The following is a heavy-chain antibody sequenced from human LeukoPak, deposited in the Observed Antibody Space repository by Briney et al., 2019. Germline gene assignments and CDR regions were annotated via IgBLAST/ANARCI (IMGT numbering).Heavy chain of an antibody. Sequence: ASVKVSCKVSGYTLTELSMHWVRQAPGKGLEWMGGFDPEDGETIYAQKFQGRVTMTEDTSTDTAYMELSSLRSEDTAGYYCATGTLYQPLLDYWGQGTLVTVSS. CDR3: ATGTLYQPLLDY. V-gene: IGHV1-24*01. D-gene: IGHD2-2*01. CDR1: GYTLTELS. J-gene: IGHJ4*02. CDR2: FDPEDGET.